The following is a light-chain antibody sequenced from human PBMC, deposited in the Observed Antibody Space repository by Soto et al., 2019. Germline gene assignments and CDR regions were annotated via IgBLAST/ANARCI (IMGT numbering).Light chain of an antibody. CDR1: QSITLW. CDR3: QQYDANSRALT. Sequence: DIQMTQSPSTLSASVGDRVTITCRASQSITLWLAWYKKKPGKAPKLLIYDASSLERGVPSRFSGSGTGTEFTLTIGSLQPDDFATYYCQQYDANSRALTFGGGTKVEIK. CDR2: DAS. V-gene: IGKV1-5*01. J-gene: IGKJ4*01.